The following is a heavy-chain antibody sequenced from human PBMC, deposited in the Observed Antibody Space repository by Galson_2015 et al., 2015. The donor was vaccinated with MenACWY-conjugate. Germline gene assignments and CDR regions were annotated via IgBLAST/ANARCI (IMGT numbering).Heavy chain of an antibody. Sequence: SETLSLTCTVSSGSISSSSYFWGWIRQPPGKGLEWIGTISYSGSTHYNPSLNNRVTVSADTSKNQFSLNVNSVTAADTALYYCARRSARLTLGAFDIWGQGTMVTVSS. V-gene: IGHV4-39*01. D-gene: IGHD4-23*01. CDR1: SGSISSSSYF. J-gene: IGHJ3*02. CDR3: ARRSARLTLGAFDI. CDR2: ISYSGST.